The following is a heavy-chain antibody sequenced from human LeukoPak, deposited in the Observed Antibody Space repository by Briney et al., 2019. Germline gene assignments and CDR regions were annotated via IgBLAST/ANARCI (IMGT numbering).Heavy chain of an antibody. CDR3: ARGVVIAPQTFDY. V-gene: IGHV4-59*01. J-gene: IGHJ4*02. Sequence: SETLSLTCTVSGGSISSYYWSWIRQPPGKGLEWIGYIYYSGSTNCNPSLKSRVTISVDTSKNRFSLKLSSVTAADTAVYYCARGVVIAPQTFDYWGQGTLVTVSS. D-gene: IGHD2-21*01. CDR2: IYYSGST. CDR1: GGSISSYY.